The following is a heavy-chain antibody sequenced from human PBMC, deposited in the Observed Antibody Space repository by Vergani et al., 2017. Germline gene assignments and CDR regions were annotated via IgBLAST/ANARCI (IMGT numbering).Heavy chain of an antibody. J-gene: IGHJ4*02. Sequence: EVQLVESGGGLVKPGGSLRLSCAASGFTFSSYSMNWVRQAPGKGLEWVSSISSSSSYMYYADSVKGRFTISRDNAKNSLYLQMNSLRAEDTAVYYCARDPIPPYYDFWSGYYTGQSFYYWGQGTLVTVSS. V-gene: IGHV3-21*01. D-gene: IGHD3-3*01. CDR1: GFTFSSYS. CDR3: ARDPIPPYYDFWSGYYTGQSFYY. CDR2: ISSSSSYM.